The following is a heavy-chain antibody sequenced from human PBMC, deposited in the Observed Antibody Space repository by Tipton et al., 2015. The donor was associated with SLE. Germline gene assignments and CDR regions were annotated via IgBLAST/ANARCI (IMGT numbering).Heavy chain of an antibody. J-gene: IGHJ4*02. CDR1: GYTFTGYF. D-gene: IGHD2-8*02. V-gene: IGHV1-2*04. Sequence: QSGAEVKKPGASVRVSCTASGYTFTGYFVHWVRQAPGQGLEWMGRINPNTGGTKYAQKFQGWVTMTTDTSINTAYIVVDRLTSEDTAVYYCARHESRPYCNYFDYWGQGTLVTVSS. CDR2: INPNTGGT. CDR3: ARHESRPYCNYFDY.